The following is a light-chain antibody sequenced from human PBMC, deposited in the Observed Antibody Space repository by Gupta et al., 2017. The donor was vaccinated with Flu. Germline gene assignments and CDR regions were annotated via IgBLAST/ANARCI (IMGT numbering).Light chain of an antibody. CDR1: SSNIGSNY. J-gene: IGLJ3*02. V-gene: IGLV1-47*01. Sequence: QSVLTQPPPASGTPGQRVTISCSGSSSNIGSNYVYWYQQLPGTAPKLLIYRKNQRPSGVPDRFSGSKSGTSASLAISGLRSEDEADYYCAAWDDSLSGPVFGGGTKLTVL. CDR3: AAWDDSLSGPV. CDR2: RKN.